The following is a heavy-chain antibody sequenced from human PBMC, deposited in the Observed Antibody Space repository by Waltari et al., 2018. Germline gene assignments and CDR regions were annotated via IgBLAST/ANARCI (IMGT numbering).Heavy chain of an antibody. CDR1: GGTFSSYA. CDR2: IIPIFGTA. Sequence: QVQLVQSGAEVKKPGSSVKVSCKASGGTFSSYAISWVRQAPGQGLEWMVGIIPIFGTASYAQKFQGRVTITADESTSTAYMELSSLRSEDTAVYYCARGGKEGMATISPFDYWGQGTLVTVSS. V-gene: IGHV1-69*12. CDR3: ARGGKEGMATISPFDY. J-gene: IGHJ4*02. D-gene: IGHD5-12*01.